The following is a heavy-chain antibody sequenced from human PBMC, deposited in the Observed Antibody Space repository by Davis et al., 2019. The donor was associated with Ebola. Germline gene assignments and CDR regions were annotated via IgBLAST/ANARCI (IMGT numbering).Heavy chain of an antibody. J-gene: IGHJ4*02. V-gene: IGHV3-15*01. CDR2: IKSKTDGGTT. CDR1: GFTFSKGW. Sequence: GESLKISCAASGFTFSKGWMNWVRQAPGKGLEWVGRIKSKTDGGTTDYAAPVKGRFTISRDDSKNTLYLQMNSLKTEDTAVYYCTTVGWTWELLHGYWGQGTLVTVSS. D-gene: IGHD1-26*01. CDR3: TTVGWTWELLHGY.